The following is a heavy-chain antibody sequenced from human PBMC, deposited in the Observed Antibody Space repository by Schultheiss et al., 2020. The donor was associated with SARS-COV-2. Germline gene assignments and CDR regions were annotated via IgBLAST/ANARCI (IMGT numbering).Heavy chain of an antibody. V-gene: IGHV3-15*01. Sequence: GESLKISCAASGFSFSNAWMSWVRQAPGKGLEWVGRIKSKTDGGTTDYAAPVKGRFIISRDDSKKTLYLQMNSLKTEDTAVYYCTTDAYYDILTGYYGGYYWGQGTLVTVSS. CDR3: TTDAYYDILTGYYGGYY. CDR1: GFSFSNAW. D-gene: IGHD3-9*01. J-gene: IGHJ4*02. CDR2: IKSKTDGGTT.